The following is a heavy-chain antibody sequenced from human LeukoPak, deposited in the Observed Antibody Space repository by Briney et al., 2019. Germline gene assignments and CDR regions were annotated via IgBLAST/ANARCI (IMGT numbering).Heavy chain of an antibody. D-gene: IGHD3-10*01. J-gene: IGHJ4*02. CDR1: GFTFSSYE. Sequence: GGSLKLSCAASGFTFSSYEMNWVRQAPGKGLEWVSYISSSGSTIYYADSVKGRFTISRDNAKNSLYLQMNSLRAEDTAVYYCAINGVTMVRGVIGLAFDYWGQGTLVTVSS. CDR3: AINGVTMVRGVIGLAFDY. CDR2: ISSSGSTI. V-gene: IGHV3-48*03.